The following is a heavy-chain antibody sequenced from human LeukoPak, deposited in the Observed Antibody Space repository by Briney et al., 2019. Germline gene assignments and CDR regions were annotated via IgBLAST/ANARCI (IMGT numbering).Heavy chain of an antibody. V-gene: IGHV3-30*18. D-gene: IGHD3-10*01. CDR2: ISYDGSNK. J-gene: IGHJ4*02. Sequence: GGSLRLSCAASGFTFSSYGMHWVRQAPGKGLEWVAVISYDGSNKYYADSVKGRFTISRDNSKNTLYLQMNSLRAEDTAVYYCAKDGPLSYGSGFDYWGQGTLVTVSS. CDR3: AKDGPLSYGSGFDY. CDR1: GFTFSSYG.